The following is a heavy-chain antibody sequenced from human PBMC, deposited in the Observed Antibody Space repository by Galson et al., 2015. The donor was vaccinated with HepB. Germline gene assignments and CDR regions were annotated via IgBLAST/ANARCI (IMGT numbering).Heavy chain of an antibody. CDR2: INAGNGNT. D-gene: IGHD3-10*01. CDR3: ARAELLWVKDWFDP. J-gene: IGHJ5*02. CDR1: GYTFTSYA. V-gene: IGHV1-3*01. Sequence: SVKVSCKASGYTFTSYAMHWVRQAPGQRLEWMGWINAGNGNTKYSQKFQGRVTITRDTSASTAYMELSSLRSEDTAVYYCARAELLWVKDWFDPWGQGTLVTVSS.